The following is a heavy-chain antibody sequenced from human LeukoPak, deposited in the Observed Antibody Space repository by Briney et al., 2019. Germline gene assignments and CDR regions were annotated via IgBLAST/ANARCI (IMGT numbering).Heavy chain of an antibody. V-gene: IGHV1-8*02. D-gene: IGHD3-10*01. CDR2: MNPNSGNT. CDR1: GGTFSSYA. Sequence: ASVKVSCKASGGTFSSYAISWVRQAPGQGLEWMGWMNPNSGNTGYAQKFQGRVTMTRNTSISTAYMELSSLRSEDTAVYYCARYAMVRGVTPFDYWGQGTLVTVSS. J-gene: IGHJ4*02. CDR3: ARYAMVRGVTPFDY.